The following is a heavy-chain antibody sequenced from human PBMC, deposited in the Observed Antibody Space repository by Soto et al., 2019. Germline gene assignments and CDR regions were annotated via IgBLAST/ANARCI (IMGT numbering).Heavy chain of an antibody. CDR1: GYTFTSPS. CDR2: IHPIVGST. CDR3: ARVPLGGVTNFDY. V-gene: IGHV1-46*01. D-gene: IGHD3-16*01. J-gene: IGHJ4*02. Sequence: ASVKVYWKGSGYTFTSPSMHWVRQAPGQGLEWMGIIHPIVGSTSYAQNFPGRVTMTRDTSTSTVYMQLSSLRSEDTAVYYCARVPLGGVTNFDYWGQGTLVTVSS.